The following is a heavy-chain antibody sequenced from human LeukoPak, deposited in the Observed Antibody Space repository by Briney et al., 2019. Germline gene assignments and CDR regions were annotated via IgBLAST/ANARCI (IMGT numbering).Heavy chain of an antibody. D-gene: IGHD1/OR15-1a*01. V-gene: IGHV1-69*02. Sequence: ASVKVSCKASGGTFGSYTISWVRQAPGQGLEWMGRIIPILGIANYAQKFQGRVTITADKSTSTAYMELSSLRSEDTAVYYCARQEQKGYWFDPWGQGTLVTVSS. J-gene: IGHJ5*02. CDR1: GGTFGSYT. CDR2: IIPILGIA. CDR3: ARQEQKGYWFDP.